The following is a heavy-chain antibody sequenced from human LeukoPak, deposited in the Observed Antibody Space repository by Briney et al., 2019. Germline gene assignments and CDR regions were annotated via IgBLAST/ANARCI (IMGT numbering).Heavy chain of an antibody. D-gene: IGHD6-19*01. Sequence: SGPTLVKPTQTLTLTCTFSGFSLSTRGVGVGWIRQPPGKALEWLALTYWDDDKRYSPSLKSRPTITKDTSKNQVVLTMTNMDPVDTATYYCARRRRIAVAGFFDYWGQGTLVTVSS. J-gene: IGHJ4*02. CDR2: TYWDDDK. CDR3: ARRRRIAVAGFFDY. CDR1: GFSLSTRGVG. V-gene: IGHV2-5*02.